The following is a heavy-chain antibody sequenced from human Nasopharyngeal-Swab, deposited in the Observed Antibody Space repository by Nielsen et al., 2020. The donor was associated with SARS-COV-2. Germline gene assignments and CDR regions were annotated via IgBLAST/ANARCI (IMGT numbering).Heavy chain of an antibody. Sequence: WIRQPPGKGLEWIGEIYYSGSTTYNPSLKSRVTISVDTSKNQFSLKLSSVTAADTAVYYCARLRNYDSSGYSTYYFDYWGQGTLVTVSS. J-gene: IGHJ4*02. V-gene: IGHV4-61*07. D-gene: IGHD3-22*01. CDR3: ARLRNYDSSGYSTYYFDY. CDR2: IYYSGST.